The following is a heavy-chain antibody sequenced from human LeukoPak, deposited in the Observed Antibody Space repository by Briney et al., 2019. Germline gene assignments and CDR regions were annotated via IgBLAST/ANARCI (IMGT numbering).Heavy chain of an antibody. V-gene: IGHV4-59*01. CDR3: ARDIASYDSRHFDS. CDR2: IYYSGST. CDR1: GGSISSYY. Sequence: PETLSLTCTVSGGSISSYYWSWIRQPPGKGREWIGYIYYSGSTNYIPSLKSRVTISVDTSKNQFSLKLSSVTAADTAVYYCARDIASYDSRHFDSWGQGTLVTVPS. D-gene: IGHD3-22*01. J-gene: IGHJ4*02.